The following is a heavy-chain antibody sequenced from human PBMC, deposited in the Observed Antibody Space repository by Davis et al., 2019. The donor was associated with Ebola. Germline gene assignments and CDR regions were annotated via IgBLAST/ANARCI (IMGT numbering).Heavy chain of an antibody. Sequence: ASVKVSCKTSGYTFTNYDINWVRQATGQGLEWMGWMNPNSGNTGYAQKFQGRGTITRNTSISTFYMELSSLRSEDTAVYYCARAKARIGSGGSYYTDVWGKGTTVTVSS. CDR1: GYTFTNYD. CDR3: ARAKARIGSGGSYYTDV. D-gene: IGHD3-10*01. CDR2: MNPNSGNT. V-gene: IGHV1-8*03. J-gene: IGHJ6*03.